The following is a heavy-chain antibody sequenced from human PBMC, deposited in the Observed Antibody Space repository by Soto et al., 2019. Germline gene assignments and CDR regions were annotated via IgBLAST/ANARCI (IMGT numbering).Heavy chain of an antibody. D-gene: IGHD3-3*01. J-gene: IGHJ6*02. CDR2: ISYDGSNK. CDR3: ARGNCITIFDCWDYYGMDV. V-gene: IGHV3-30-3*01. Sequence: GGSLRLSCAASGFTFSSYAMHWVRQAPGKGLEWVAVISYDGSNKYYADSVKGRFTISRDNSKNTLYLQMNSLRAEDTAVYYCARGNCITIFDCWDYYGMDVWGQGTTVTVSS. CDR1: GFTFSSYA.